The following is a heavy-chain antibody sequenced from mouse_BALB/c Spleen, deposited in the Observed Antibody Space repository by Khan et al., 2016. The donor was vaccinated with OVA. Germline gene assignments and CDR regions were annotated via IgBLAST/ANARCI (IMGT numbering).Heavy chain of an antibody. Sequence: EVKLVESGGGLVQPGGSRKLSCAASGFTFSSYGMHWVRQAPEKGLEWVAYISGDSSNIYYADTVKGRFTISRDNPTNTLFLQMTSLMSEDTAVYYCATSYYYRYYFDYWGPGTTLTVSS. D-gene: IGHD1-1*01. CDR2: ISGDSSNI. CDR3: ATSYYYRYYFDY. V-gene: IGHV5-17*02. CDR1: GFTFSSYG. J-gene: IGHJ2*01.